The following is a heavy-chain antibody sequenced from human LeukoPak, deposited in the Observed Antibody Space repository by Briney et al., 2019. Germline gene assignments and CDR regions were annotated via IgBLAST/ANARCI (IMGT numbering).Heavy chain of an antibody. CDR1: GFTVSSNY. J-gene: IGHJ6*02. V-gene: IGHV3-66*01. CDR3: VRKFPSPVYGMDA. Sequence: GGSLRLSCVASGFTVSSNYMSWVRQPPGKGLEWVSVFFSGGTTYYIDPVRGRFTISRDNSRNTVYLQMNSLRGEDTGVYYCVRKFPSPVYGMDAWGQGTTVTVSS. D-gene: IGHD2-21*01. CDR2: FFSGGTT.